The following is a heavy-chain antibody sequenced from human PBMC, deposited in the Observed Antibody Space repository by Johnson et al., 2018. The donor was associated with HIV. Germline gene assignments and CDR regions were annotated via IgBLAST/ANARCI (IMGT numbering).Heavy chain of an antibody. D-gene: IGHD6-6*01. J-gene: IGHJ3*02. Sequence: QVQLVESGGGVVQPGRSLRLSCEASGFTFSSYPMHWVRQAPGKGLEWVAVISYDGSNKYYADSVKCRFTISRDNSKNTLYLQMNSLRAEDTAVYYCAKGERGYSSSSDAFDIWGQGTMVTVSS. CDR2: ISYDGSNK. CDR3: AKGERGYSSSSDAFDI. CDR1: GFTFSSYP. V-gene: IGHV3-30-3*01.